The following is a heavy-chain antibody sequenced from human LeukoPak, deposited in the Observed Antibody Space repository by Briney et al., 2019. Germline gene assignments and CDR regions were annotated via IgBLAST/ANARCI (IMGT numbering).Heavy chain of an antibody. V-gene: IGHV1-46*01. CDR1: GYTFTSYY. Sequence: ASVKVSCKASGYTFTSYYMHWVRQAPGQGLEWMGIINPSGGSTSYAQKLQGRVTMTRDTSTSTVYMELSSLRSEDTAVYYCARVLHCGGDCYSGPLDYWGQGTLVTVSS. CDR2: INPSGGST. J-gene: IGHJ4*02. D-gene: IGHD2-21*02. CDR3: ARVLHCGGDCYSGPLDY.